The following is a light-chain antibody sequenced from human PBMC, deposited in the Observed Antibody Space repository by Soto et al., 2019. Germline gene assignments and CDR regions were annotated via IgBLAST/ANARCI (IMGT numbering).Light chain of an antibody. V-gene: IGKV3-20*01. J-gene: IGKJ4*01. CDR2: GAS. CDR3: QQYNSWPLT. CDR1: QSVSRY. Sequence: VLTQSPGTLSLSPGERATLSCRASQSVSRYLVWYQQKPGQAPRLLIYGASSRASGIPDRFSGSGSGTDFTLTINRLGPEDSAVYYCQQYNSWPLTFGGGTKVEIK.